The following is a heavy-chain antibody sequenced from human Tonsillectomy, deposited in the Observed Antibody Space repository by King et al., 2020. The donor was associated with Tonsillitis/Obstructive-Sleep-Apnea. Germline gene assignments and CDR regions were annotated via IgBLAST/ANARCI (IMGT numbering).Heavy chain of an antibody. D-gene: IGHD3-3*01. J-gene: IGHJ3*02. V-gene: IGHV3-30*04. CDR2: ISYDGSNK. Sequence: VQLVESGGGVVQPGRSLRLSCAASGFTFSSYAMHWVRQAPGKGLEWVAVISYDGSNKYYADSVKGRFTISRDNSKNTLYLQMNSLRAEDTAVYHCARDSHYDFWSGYYRGDDAFDIWGQGTMVTVSS. CDR3: ARDSHYDFWSGYYRGDDAFDI. CDR1: GFTFSSYA.